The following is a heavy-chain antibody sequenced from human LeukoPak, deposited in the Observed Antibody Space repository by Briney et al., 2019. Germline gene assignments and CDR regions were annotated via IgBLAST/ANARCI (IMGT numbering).Heavy chain of an antibody. CDR1: GDSVSSNSAA. Sequence: PSQTLSLTCAISGDSVSSNSAAWNWIRQSPSRGLEWLGRTYYRSKWHSYYAPSVKSRTTINPDTSKNQFSLQLKSVTPEDTAVYYCARMVGLVSDFWGQGTLVTVSS. D-gene: IGHD3-10*01. J-gene: IGHJ4*02. CDR3: ARMVGLVSDF. V-gene: IGHV6-1*01. CDR2: TYYRSKWHS.